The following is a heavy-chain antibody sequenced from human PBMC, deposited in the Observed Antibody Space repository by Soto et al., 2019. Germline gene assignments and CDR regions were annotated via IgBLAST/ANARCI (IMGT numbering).Heavy chain of an antibody. CDR1: GTTFSNYG. CDR2: ISTSGDRK. V-gene: IGHV3-23*01. J-gene: IGHJ4*02. CDR3: AKESPSDY. Sequence: SLRLSCAASGTTFSNYGMSWVRQAPGKGLEWVAGISTSGDRKYYADSVKGRFTIARDNSKNMLYLQMNSLRGEDTAIYYCAKESPSDYWGQGTLVTVSS.